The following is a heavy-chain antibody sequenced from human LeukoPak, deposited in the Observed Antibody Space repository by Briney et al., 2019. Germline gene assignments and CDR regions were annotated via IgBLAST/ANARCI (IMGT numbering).Heavy chain of an antibody. V-gene: IGHV4-34*01. CDR3: ARAGQLWLIATLDY. CDR1: GGSFSGYY. D-gene: IGHD5-18*01. Sequence: PSETLSLTCAVYGGSFSGYYWSWIRQPPGRGLEWIGEINHSGSTNYNPSLKSRVTISVDTSKNQFSLKLSSVTAADTAVYYCARAGQLWLIATLDYWGQGTLVTVSS. CDR2: INHSGST. J-gene: IGHJ4*02.